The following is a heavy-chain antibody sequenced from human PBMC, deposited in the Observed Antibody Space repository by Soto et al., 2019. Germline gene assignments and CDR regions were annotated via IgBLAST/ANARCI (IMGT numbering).Heavy chain of an antibody. V-gene: IGHV4-61*01. CDR3: ARTEGSEEVWFDP. Sequence: SETLSLTCTVSGGSVSSGSYYWSWIRQPPGKGLEWIGYIYYSGSTNYNPSLKSRVTISVDTSKNQFSLKLSSVTAADTAVYYCARTEGSEEVWFDPWGQGTLVTVSS. CDR2: IYYSGST. D-gene: IGHD2-15*01. CDR1: GGSVSSGSYY. J-gene: IGHJ5*02.